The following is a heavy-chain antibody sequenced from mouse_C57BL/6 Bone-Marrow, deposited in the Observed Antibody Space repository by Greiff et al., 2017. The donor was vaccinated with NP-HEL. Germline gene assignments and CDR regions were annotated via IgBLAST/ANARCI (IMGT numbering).Heavy chain of an antibody. CDR2: IDPEDGET. D-gene: IGHD1-1*01. CDR3: AYYGSSHWYFDV. V-gene: IGHV14-2*01. J-gene: IGHJ1*03. Sequence: EVKLVESGAELVKPGASVKLSCTASGFNIKDYYMHWVKQRTEQGLEWIGRIDPEDGETKYAPKFQGKATITADTSSNTAYLQLSSLTSEDTAVYYCAYYGSSHWYFDVWGTGTTVTVSS. CDR1: GFNIKDYY.